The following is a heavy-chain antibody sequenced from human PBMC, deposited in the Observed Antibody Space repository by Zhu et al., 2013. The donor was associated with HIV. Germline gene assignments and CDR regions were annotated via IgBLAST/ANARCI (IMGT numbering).Heavy chain of an antibody. CDR1: GGTFSSYA. CDR3: ARDEVMPAAITVRPFYYYGMDV. V-gene: IGHV1-69*06. D-gene: IGHD2-2*01. CDR2: IIPIFGTA. Sequence: QVQLVQSGAEVKKPGSSVKVSCKASGGTFSSYAISWVRQAPGQGLEWMGGIIPIFGTANYAQKFQGRVTITADKSTSTAYMELSSLRSEDTAVYYCARDEVMPAAITVRPFYYYGMDVWGQGTTVTVSS. J-gene: IGHJ6*02.